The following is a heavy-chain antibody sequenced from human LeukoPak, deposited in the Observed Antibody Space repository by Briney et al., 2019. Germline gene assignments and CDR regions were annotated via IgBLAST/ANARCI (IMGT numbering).Heavy chain of an antibody. CDR2: ISYDGTNK. Sequence: GRSLRLSCAAPGFTFSSYVMHWVRQAPGKGLEWVAAISYDGTNKNYADSVKGRFTISRDNSKNTLYLQMNSLRAEDTAVYYCAMTTNWFDPWGQGTLVTVSS. J-gene: IGHJ5*02. CDR1: GFTFSSYV. CDR3: AMTTNWFDP. D-gene: IGHD4-17*01. V-gene: IGHV3-30*03.